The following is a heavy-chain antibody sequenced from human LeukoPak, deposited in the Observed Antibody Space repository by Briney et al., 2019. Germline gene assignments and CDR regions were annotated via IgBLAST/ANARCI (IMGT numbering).Heavy chain of an antibody. CDR1: GFTFSNYE. D-gene: IGHD3-16*01. CDR3: VRFMRGTIGGDN. V-gene: IGHV3-48*03. Sequence: GGSLRLSCAASGFTFSNYEINWVRQAPGRGLEWISYISGSGTSIYHANSVKGRFTISRDNAKDSLYLQMNNLKAEDTAMYYCVRFMRGTIGGDNWGQGTLVTVSA. J-gene: IGHJ4*02. CDR2: ISGSGTSI.